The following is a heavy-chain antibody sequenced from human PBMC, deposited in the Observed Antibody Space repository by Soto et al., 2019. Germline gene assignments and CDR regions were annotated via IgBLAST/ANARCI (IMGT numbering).Heavy chain of an antibody. CDR2: IIPIFGTA. D-gene: IGHD5-12*01. Sequence: SVKVSCKASGGTFSSYAISWVRQAPGQGLEWMGGIIPIFGTANYAQKFQGRVTITADESTSTAYMELSSLRSEDTAVYYCARVRWLQSLYYYYYGLDVWAQGTTVIVSS. CDR1: GGTFSSYA. V-gene: IGHV1-69*13. J-gene: IGHJ6*02. CDR3: ARVRWLQSLYYYYYGLDV.